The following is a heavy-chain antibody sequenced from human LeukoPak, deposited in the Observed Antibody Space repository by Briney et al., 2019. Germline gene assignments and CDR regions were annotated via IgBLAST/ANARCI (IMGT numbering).Heavy chain of an antibody. J-gene: IGHJ6*03. Sequence: GASVKVSCKASGYTFTDYYMHWVRQAPGQGLEWMGWINPNSGGAYFARKFQGRVTMTRDTSISTAYMELSSLTSDDTAVYYCARVVKVPVTIDYYYYYMDVWGKGTMVTVSS. V-gene: IGHV1-2*02. CDR3: ARVVKVPVTIDYYYYYMDV. CDR2: INPNSGGA. CDR1: GYTFTDYY. D-gene: IGHD2-2*01.